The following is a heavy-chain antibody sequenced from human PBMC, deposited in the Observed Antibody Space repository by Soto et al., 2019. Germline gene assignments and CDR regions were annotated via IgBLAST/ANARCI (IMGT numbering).Heavy chain of an antibody. V-gene: IGHV3-49*04. CDR2: IRSKAYGGTT. CDR3: TTWGTPDY. D-gene: IGHD3-16*01. J-gene: IGHJ4*02. CDR1: GFTFGDYA. Sequence: SLRLSCTASGFTFGDYAMSWVRQAPGKGLEWVGFIRSKAYGGTTEYAASVKGRFTISRDDSKSIAYLQMNSLKTEDTAVYYCTTWGTPDYWGQGTLVTVSS.